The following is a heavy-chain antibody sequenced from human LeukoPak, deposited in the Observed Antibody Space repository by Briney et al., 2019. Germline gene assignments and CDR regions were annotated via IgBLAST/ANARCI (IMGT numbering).Heavy chain of an antibody. CDR2: IYYSGST. D-gene: IGHD3-10*01. CDR3: ARVIYGSGSLDC. V-gene: IGHV4-61*01. Sequence: PSESLSLTCTVSGGSVSSGSYYWSWIRQPPGKGLEWIGYIYYSGSTDYNPSLKSRVTISVDTSKSQFSLKLSSVTAADTAVYYCARVIYGSGSLDCWGQGTLVTVSS. J-gene: IGHJ4*02. CDR1: GGSVSSGSYY.